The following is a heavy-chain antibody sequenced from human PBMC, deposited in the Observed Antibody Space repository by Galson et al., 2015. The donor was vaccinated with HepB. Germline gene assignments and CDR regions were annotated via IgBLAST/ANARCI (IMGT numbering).Heavy chain of an antibody. V-gene: IGHV1-2*02. Sequence: SVKVSCKASGYTFTGYYMHWVRQAPGQGLEWMGWINPNSGGTNYAQKFQGRVTMTRDTSISTAYMELSRLRSDDTAVYYCARDKITYYDFWSGSQCPYYWGQGTLVTVSS. CDR2: INPNSGGT. CDR3: ARDKITYYDFWSGSQCPYY. CDR1: GYTFTGYY. J-gene: IGHJ4*02. D-gene: IGHD3-3*01.